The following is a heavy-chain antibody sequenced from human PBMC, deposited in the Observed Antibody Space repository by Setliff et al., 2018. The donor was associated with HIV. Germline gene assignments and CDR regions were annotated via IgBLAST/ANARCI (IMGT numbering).Heavy chain of an antibody. Sequence: ASVKVSCKASRSTFNSHTINWVRQAPGQGLDWMGRIIPILGVANYAQRFQGKVTITADKSTSTAYMELASLRFDDTAMYYCVRGVQSPPHYSYYYMDVWGEGTMVTVSS. J-gene: IGHJ6*03. CDR2: IIPILGVA. CDR1: RSTFNSHT. CDR3: VRGVQSPPHYSYYYMDV. V-gene: IGHV1-69*02. D-gene: IGHD3-3*01.